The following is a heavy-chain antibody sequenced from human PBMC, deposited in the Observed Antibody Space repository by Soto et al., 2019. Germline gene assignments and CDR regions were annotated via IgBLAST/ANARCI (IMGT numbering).Heavy chain of an antibody. V-gene: IGHV1-69*13. D-gene: IGHD6-19*01. CDR3: AKRFAYSSGLDGFDI. CDR2: IIPIFGTA. Sequence: ASVKVSCKASGGTFSSYAISWVRQAPGQGLEWMGGIIPIFGTANYAQKFQGRVTITADESKNTLFLQMNSLRAEDSAIYYCAKRFAYSSGLDGFDIWGQGTMVTVSS. CDR1: GGTFSSYA. J-gene: IGHJ3*02.